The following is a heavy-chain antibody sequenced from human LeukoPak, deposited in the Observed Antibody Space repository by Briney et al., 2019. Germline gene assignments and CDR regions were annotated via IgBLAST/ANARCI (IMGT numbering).Heavy chain of an antibody. Sequence: SETLSLTCTGSGGSISSYYWSWIRQPAGKGLEWIGRIHTSGSTNYNPSLKSRVTMSVDTSKNQFSLKLSSVTAADTAVYYCARSQRFRDGYYNWGQGTLVTVSS. J-gene: IGHJ4*02. CDR2: IHTSGST. CDR3: ARSQRFRDGYYN. V-gene: IGHV4-4*07. CDR1: GGSISSYY. D-gene: IGHD5-24*01.